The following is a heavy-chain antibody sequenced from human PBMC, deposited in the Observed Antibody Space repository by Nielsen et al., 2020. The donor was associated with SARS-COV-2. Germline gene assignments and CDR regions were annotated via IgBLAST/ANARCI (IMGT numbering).Heavy chain of an antibody. CDR2: IYYSGST. J-gene: IGHJ5*02. CDR3: ARSRRTTWFDP. V-gene: IGHV4-30-4*01. D-gene: IGHD1-1*01. Sequence: WIRQPPGKGLEWIGNIYYSGSTFYNPSVKSHFTMSLDTSKNQFSLKLSSVTAADTAVYYCARSRRTTWFDPWGQGTLVTVSS.